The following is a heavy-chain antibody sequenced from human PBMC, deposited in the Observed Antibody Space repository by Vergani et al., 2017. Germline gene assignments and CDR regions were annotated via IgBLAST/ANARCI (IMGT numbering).Heavy chain of an antibody. Sequence: QVQLQQWGAGLLKPSETLSLTCAVYGGSFSGYYWSWIRQPPGKGLEWIGEINHSGSTNYNPSLTSPITISVDKSKNQFSLKLSSVTAADTAVYYCARRSYGLDYWGQGTLVTVSS. CDR2: INHSGST. D-gene: IGHD3-10*01. CDR1: GGSFSGYY. J-gene: IGHJ4*02. CDR3: ARRSYGLDY. V-gene: IGHV4-34*01.